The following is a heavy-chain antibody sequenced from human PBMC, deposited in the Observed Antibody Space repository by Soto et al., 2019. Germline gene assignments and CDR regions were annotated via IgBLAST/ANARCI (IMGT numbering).Heavy chain of an antibody. J-gene: IGHJ4*02. D-gene: IGHD5-12*01. V-gene: IGHV3-30-3*01. Sequence: GGSLRLSCAASGFTFSSYAMHWVRQAPGKGLEWVAFISYDGSNKYYADSVKGRFTISRDNSKNTLYLQMNSLRAEDTAVYYCARDPRDGYNYYFDYWGQGTLVTVSS. CDR2: ISYDGSNK. CDR1: GFTFSSYA. CDR3: ARDPRDGYNYYFDY.